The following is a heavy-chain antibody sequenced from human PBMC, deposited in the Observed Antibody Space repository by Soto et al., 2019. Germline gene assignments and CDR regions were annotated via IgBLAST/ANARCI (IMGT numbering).Heavy chain of an antibody. D-gene: IGHD2-15*01. V-gene: IGHV1-69*02. CDR3: ASPGYCSGGSCSGVDY. Sequence: QVQLVQSGAEVQKPGSSVKVSCKASGGTFSSYTISWVRQAPGQGLEWMGRIIPILGIANYAQKFQGRVTITADKSTSTAYMELSSLRSEDTAVYYCASPGYCSGGSCSGVDYWGQGTLVTVSS. CDR2: IIPILGIA. CDR1: GGTFSSYT. J-gene: IGHJ4*02.